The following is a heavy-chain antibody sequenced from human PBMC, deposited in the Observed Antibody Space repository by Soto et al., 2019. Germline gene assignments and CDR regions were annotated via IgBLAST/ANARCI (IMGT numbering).Heavy chain of an antibody. D-gene: IGHD1-26*01. Sequence: EVHLVESGGGLLQPGGSLRLYCAASGFTVSTYNMIWVRQAPVKGLEWVSVTYSGGSTQYADSVKGRSTVSRDNSKNTLYLQMSSLRDEDTAVYCCARKVSGAVQGWAYGMDVWGRGTTVTVSS. CDR1: GFTVSTYN. CDR2: TYSGGST. J-gene: IGHJ6*02. V-gene: IGHV3-53*02. CDR3: ARKVSGAVQGWAYGMDV.